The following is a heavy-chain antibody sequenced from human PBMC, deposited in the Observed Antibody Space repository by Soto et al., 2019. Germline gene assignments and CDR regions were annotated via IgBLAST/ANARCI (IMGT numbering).Heavy chain of an antibody. CDR1: GYTFTRNG. D-gene: IGHD3-22*01. J-gene: IGHJ6*02. Sequence: QVHLVQSGAEVKKPGASVNVSCKTSGYTFTRNGISWVRQAPGQGLEWMGWISPKSGNIKYAQKFQGRVIMTTDTSTSTAYMELRSLISDETAVYYCVKDRDSNSWPSRDVWGPGTTVTVSS. CDR2: ISPKSGNI. V-gene: IGHV1-18*01. CDR3: VKDRDSNSWPSRDV.